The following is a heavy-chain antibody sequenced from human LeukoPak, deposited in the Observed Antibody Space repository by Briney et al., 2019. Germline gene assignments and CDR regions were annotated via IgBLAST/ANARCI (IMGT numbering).Heavy chain of an antibody. CDR1: GFTFSSYA. Sequence: GGSLTLSCAASGFTFSSYAMSWVRQAPGQGREWVSAISGSGGSTYYADSVKGRFTISRDNTKNTLYLQMNSLRDEYTAVYYCAKSGTYCSSTSCYGNYYYYYMDVWGKGTTVTVSS. CDR2: ISGSGGST. CDR3: AKSGTYCSSTSCYGNYYYYYMDV. D-gene: IGHD2-2*01. V-gene: IGHV3-23*01. J-gene: IGHJ6*03.